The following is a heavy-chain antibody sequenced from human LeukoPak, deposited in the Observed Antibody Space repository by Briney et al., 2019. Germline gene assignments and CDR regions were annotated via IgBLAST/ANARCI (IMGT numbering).Heavy chain of an antibody. CDR2: ISGDGTRT. V-gene: IGHV3-23*01. CDR1: GFSFSSYA. D-gene: IGHD5-18*01. Sequence: GGSLRPSCAASGFSFSSYAMTWARQAPVKGLEWVSAISGDGTRTYYADSVKGRFTISRDNSKNTLYLQMNSLRAEDTAVYYCAREDTAMAYFDYWGQGTLVTVSS. CDR3: AREDTAMAYFDY. J-gene: IGHJ4*02.